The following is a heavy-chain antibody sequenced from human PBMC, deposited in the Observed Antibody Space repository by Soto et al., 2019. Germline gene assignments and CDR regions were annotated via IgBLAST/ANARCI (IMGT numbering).Heavy chain of an antibody. CDR2: IWYDGSNK. CDR3: ARADIVAVPTAISHI. CDR1: GFTFSTYG. J-gene: IGHJ3*02. D-gene: IGHD2-2*02. V-gene: IGHV3-33*01. Sequence: GWAVRLFCAASGFTFSTYGRPWARQAPGKRLEWGAVIWYDGSNKYYADSLTARFTSSRDNSRNTLYLQTNSQRADDTAVYSCARADIVAVPTAISHIWGRGTMVTASS.